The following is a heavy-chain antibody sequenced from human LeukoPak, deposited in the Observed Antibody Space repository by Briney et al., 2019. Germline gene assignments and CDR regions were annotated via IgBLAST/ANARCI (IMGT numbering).Heavy chain of an antibody. CDR2: INPNSGGT. CDR1: GYTFSYYG. CDR3: ARVSRFPY. Sequence: ASVKVSCKTSGYTFSYYGLHWVRQAPGQGLEWMGWINPNSGGTNYAQKFQGWVTMTRDTSISTAYMELSRLRSDDTAVYYCARVSRFPYWGQGTLVTVSS. J-gene: IGHJ4*02. V-gene: IGHV1-2*04.